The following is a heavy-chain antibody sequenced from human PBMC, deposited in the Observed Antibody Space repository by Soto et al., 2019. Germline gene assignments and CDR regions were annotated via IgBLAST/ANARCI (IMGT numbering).Heavy chain of an antibody. Sequence: QITLKESGPTLVKPTQTLTLTCTFSGFSLSTTGEGVGWIRQPPVKALEWLAVIYWNDDNSYSPSLKSRLTISKDTSKKQVVLTTMNLAPVDTGTYYCAQVDDVAALFAYLGQGTLVTVSS. CDR3: AQVDDVAALFAY. J-gene: IGHJ4*02. D-gene: IGHD6-6*01. V-gene: IGHV2-5*01. CDR1: GFSLSTTGEG. CDR2: IYWNDDN.